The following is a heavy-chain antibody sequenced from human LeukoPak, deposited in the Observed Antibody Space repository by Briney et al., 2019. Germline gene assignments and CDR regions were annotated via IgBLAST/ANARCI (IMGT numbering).Heavy chain of an antibody. CDR3: ARKRSCHL. CDR1: GDSVSNYY. Sequence: KPSETLSLTCTVSGDSVSNYYWSCIRQPPGKRLEWIGCIYYSESATYNPSLKSRVTISLDTSNNQFLLKLSSVTAADTAVYYCARKRSCHLWRRRTRVSVST. J-gene: IGHJ4*02. CDR2: IYYSESA. V-gene: IGHV4-59*02.